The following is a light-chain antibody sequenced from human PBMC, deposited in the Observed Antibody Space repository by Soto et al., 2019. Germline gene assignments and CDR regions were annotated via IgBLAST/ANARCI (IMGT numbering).Light chain of an antibody. V-gene: IGLV2-8*01. CDR2: EVT. J-gene: IGLJ2*01. CDR1: SSNVGGYNY. Sequence: QSVLTQPPSASGSPGQSVTISCTGTSSNVGGYNYVSWYQQHPGKPPKFMIYEVTKRPSGVPDRFSGSKSGNTASLTVTGLQAEDEADYYCSSYAGSNNVVVFGGGTKLTVL. CDR3: SSYAGSNNVVV.